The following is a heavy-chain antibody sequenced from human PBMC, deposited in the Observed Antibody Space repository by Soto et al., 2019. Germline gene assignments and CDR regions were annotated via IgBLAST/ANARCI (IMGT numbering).Heavy chain of an antibody. CDR2: INHSGST. CDR3: ARGGYSGYDWTYYYYYIDV. D-gene: IGHD5-12*01. Sequence: PSETLSLTCAVYGGSFSGYYWSWIRQPPGKGLEWIGEINHSGSTNYNPSLKSRVTISVDTSKNQFSLKLSSVTAADTAVYYCARGGYSGYDWTYYYYYIDVWGKGTTVTVSS. J-gene: IGHJ6*03. CDR1: GGSFSGYY. V-gene: IGHV4-34*01.